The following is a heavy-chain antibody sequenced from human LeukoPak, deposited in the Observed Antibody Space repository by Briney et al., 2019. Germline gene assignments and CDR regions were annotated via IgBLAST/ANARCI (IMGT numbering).Heavy chain of an antibody. CDR1: GGTFSSYA. Sequence: ASVKVSCKASGGTFSSYAISWVRQAPGQGLEWMGGIIPIFGTANYAQKFQGRVTITADESTSTAYMELSSLRSEDTAVYYCARSNNYYGSGQTLAYWGQGTLVTVSS. D-gene: IGHD3-10*01. CDR3: ARSNNYYGSGQTLAY. J-gene: IGHJ4*02. CDR2: IIPIFGTA. V-gene: IGHV1-69*13.